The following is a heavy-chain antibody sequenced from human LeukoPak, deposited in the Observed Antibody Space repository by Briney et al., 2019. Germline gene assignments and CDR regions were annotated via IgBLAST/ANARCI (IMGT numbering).Heavy chain of an antibody. CDR3: ARGLGWEYSYHDFWSGYYTDATYNWFDP. Sequence: ASVKVSCKASGYTFTSYDINWVRQATGQGLEWMGWMNPNSGNTGYAQKFQGRVTMTRNTSISTAYMELSSLRSEDTAVYYCARGLGWEYSYHDFWSGYYTDATYNWFDPWGQGTLVTVSS. V-gene: IGHV1-8*01. D-gene: IGHD3-3*01. J-gene: IGHJ5*02. CDR1: GYTFTSYD. CDR2: MNPNSGNT.